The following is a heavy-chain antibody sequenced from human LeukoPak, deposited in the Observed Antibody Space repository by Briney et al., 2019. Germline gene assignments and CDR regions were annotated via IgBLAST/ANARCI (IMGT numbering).Heavy chain of an antibody. CDR2: ISSSGSTI. V-gene: IGHV3-11*04. D-gene: IGHD3-22*01. J-gene: IGHJ4*02. CDR3: ARSLIVVVITQSFDY. Sequence: GGSLRLSCAATGFTFSDYYMSWIRQAPGKGLEWVSYISSSGSTIYYADSVKGRFTISRDNAKNSLYLQMNSLRAGDTAVYYCARSLIVVVITQSFDYWGQGTLVTVSS. CDR1: GFTFSDYY.